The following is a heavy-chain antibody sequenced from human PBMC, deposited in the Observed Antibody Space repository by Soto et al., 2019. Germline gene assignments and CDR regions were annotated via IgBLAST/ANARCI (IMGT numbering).Heavy chain of an antibody. CDR1: GYNFTDHY. J-gene: IGHJ4*02. V-gene: IGHV1-2*02. Sequence: ASVKVSCKASGYNFTDHYIHWLRQAPGQSLEWMGWINPYSGGTHFARKFQDRVTMARDTSVSTAYMELSSLKSDDTAVYYCARPKYGETYFDSWGQGTVVTVSS. CDR3: ARPKYGETYFDS. D-gene: IGHD2-21*01. CDR2: INPYSGGT.